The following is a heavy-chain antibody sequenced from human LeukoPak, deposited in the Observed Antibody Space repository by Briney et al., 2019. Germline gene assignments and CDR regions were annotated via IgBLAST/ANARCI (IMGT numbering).Heavy chain of an antibody. CDR2: INHRGDV. J-gene: IGHJ4*02. Sequence: LRLSCAASGFSLSDYYMSWIRQPPGKGLEWIGEINHRGDVSYNPSLESRLAISLDTSKNQFSLKLTSVSAADTAIYYCAKGYSSTYYYWGQGTLVTVSS. D-gene: IGHD6-13*01. V-gene: IGHV4-34*01. CDR3: AKGYSSTYYY. CDR1: GFSLSDYY.